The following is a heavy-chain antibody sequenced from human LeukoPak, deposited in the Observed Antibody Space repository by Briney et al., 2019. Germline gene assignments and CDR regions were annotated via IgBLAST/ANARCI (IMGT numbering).Heavy chain of an antibody. Sequence: SETLSLTCAVYGGSFSGYYWSWIRQPPGKGLEWIGYIYYSGSTYYNPSLKSRVTISVDTSKNQFSLKLSSVTAADTAVYYCARKSGWYSPFDYWGQGTLVTVSS. J-gene: IGHJ4*02. CDR2: IYYSGST. CDR3: ARKSGWYSPFDY. V-gene: IGHV4-30-4*08. D-gene: IGHD6-19*01. CDR1: GGSFSGYY.